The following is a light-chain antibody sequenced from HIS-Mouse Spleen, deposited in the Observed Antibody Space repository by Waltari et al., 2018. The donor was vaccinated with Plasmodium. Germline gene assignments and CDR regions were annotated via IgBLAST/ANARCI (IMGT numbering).Light chain of an antibody. CDR1: QDISNY. J-gene: IGKJ3*01. CDR3: QQYDNLPPLFT. V-gene: IGKV1-33*01. Sequence: DIQMTQSPSSLSASVGASVTNTCQASQDISNYLNWYQQKPGKAPKLLIYDASNLETGVPSRFSGSGSGTDFTFTISSLQPEDIATYYCQQYDNLPPLFTFGPGTKVDIK. CDR2: DAS.